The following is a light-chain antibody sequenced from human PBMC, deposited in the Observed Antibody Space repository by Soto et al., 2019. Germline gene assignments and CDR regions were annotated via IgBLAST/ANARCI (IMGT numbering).Light chain of an antibody. CDR2: VTS. CDR1: QSVSSN. CDR3: HQYNNWPPLT. J-gene: IGKJ4*01. Sequence: EIVMTKSPATLSVSPGERATLFSRASQSVSSNLAWYQQKAGQAPRLLIYVTSTRATGIPARFIGSGSGTVFTLTISSLQSEDFAVYYCHQYNNWPPLTFGGGTKVEIK. V-gene: IGKV3-15*01.